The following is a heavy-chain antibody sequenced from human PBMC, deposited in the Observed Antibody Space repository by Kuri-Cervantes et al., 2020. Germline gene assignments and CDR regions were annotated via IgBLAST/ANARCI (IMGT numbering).Heavy chain of an antibody. J-gene: IGHJ4*02. D-gene: IGHD6-13*01. CDR1: GYTFTRYY. CDR2: INPSDGST. Sequence: ASVKVSCKASGYTFTRYYMHWVRQAPGRGLEWMGIINPSDGSTTYAQKFQGRVTMTRDTLTSTVYMELSSLRSEDTAVYYFAKLRIAAAGFDYWGLGTLVTVSS. V-gene: IGHV1-46*01. CDR3: AKLRIAAAGFDY.